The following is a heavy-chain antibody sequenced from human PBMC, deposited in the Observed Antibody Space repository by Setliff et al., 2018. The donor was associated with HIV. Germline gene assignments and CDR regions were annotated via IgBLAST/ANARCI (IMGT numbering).Heavy chain of an antibody. CDR1: GGSISNFY. D-gene: IGHD3-22*01. V-gene: IGHV4-4*07. Sequence: SETLSLTCSVSGGSISNFYWSWIRQPPGKGLEWVGHIYSTGDTNYNPSLKSRVTLSAGTSKNQLSLSLTSVTAADTAVYYCAKVRLTMIMMVDYFDQWGQGTLVTV. CDR2: IYSTGDT. CDR3: AKVRLTMIMMVDYFDQ. J-gene: IGHJ4*02.